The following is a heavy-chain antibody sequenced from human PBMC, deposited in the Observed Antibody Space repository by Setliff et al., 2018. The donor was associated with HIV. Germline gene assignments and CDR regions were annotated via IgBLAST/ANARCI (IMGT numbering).Heavy chain of an antibody. J-gene: IGHJ4*02. CDR2: IKTDGSEK. Sequence: PGGSLRLSCVASGFTFSDHYMDWVRQAPGKGPEWVANIKTDGSEKYYVDSVKGRFTISRDNAKNSLYLQMNSLRVEDTAVYFCAGSRGYFVQADWGQGTLVTVSS. CDR1: GFTFSDHY. D-gene: IGHD3-22*01. CDR3: AGSRGYFVQAD. V-gene: IGHV3-7*01.